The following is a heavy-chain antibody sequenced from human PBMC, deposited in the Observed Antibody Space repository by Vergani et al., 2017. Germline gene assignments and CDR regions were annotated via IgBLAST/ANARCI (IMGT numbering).Heavy chain of an antibody. V-gene: IGHV1-69*01. CDR1: GGTFSSYA. CDR2: IIPIFGTA. CDR3: AGAGITIFGVVIYYYYGMDV. D-gene: IGHD3-3*01. Sequence: QVQLVQSGAEVKKPGSSVKVSCKASGGTFSSYAISWVRQAPGQGLEWMGGIIPIFGTANYAQKFQGRVTITADESTSTAYMELSSLRSEDTAVYYWAGAGITIFGVVIYYYYGMDVWGQGTTVTVSS. J-gene: IGHJ6*02.